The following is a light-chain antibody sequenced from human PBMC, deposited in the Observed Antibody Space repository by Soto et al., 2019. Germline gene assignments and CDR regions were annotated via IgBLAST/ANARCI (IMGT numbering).Light chain of an antibody. CDR3: QQYAESPRT. V-gene: IGKV3-20*01. CDR1: QSVGKNF. J-gene: IGKJ1*01. CDR2: GAS. Sequence: EIVLTQSPGTLSLSPGERATLSCRASQSVGKNFLAWYQQKPGQAPRFLIYGASRRATGIPDRFSGSESGTDFTLTISRLEPEDFAVYYCQQYAESPRTFGQGTKVELK.